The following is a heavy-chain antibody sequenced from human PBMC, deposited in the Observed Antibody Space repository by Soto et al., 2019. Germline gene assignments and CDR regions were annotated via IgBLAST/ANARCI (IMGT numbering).Heavy chain of an antibody. J-gene: IGHJ4*02. CDR1: GFTFSSCS. V-gene: IGHV3-48*01. CDR3: AKDVYCDSGYYFHYFDY. CDR2: IGSGGNVL. D-gene: IGHD3-10*01. Sequence: GGSLRLSCAASGFTFSSCSMNWVRQAPGKGLEWVSYIGSGGNVLYYADSVKGRFTISRDNAKNSLYLQMNNLRAEDTAVYYCAKDVYCDSGYYFHYFDYWGQGILVTVSS.